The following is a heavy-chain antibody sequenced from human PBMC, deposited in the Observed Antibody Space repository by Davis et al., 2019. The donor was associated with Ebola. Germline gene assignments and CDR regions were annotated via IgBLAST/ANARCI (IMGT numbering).Heavy chain of an antibody. CDR2: IWYDGRNK. Sequence: GESLKIPCAASGFTFSSYGMHWVRQAPGKGLEWVAVIWYDGRNKYYADSVKGRFTISRDKSKNTLYLQMNSLRAVDTAGYYCARKSYSGSYARYAFDIWGQGTMVTVSS. V-gene: IGHV3-33*01. J-gene: IGHJ3*02. CDR3: ARKSYSGSYARYAFDI. CDR1: GFTFSSYG. D-gene: IGHD1-26*01.